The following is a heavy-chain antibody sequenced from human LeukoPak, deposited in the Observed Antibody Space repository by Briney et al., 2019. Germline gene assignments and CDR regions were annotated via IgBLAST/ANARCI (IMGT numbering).Heavy chain of an antibody. J-gene: IGHJ4*02. V-gene: IGHV3-33*01. CDR2: IWYDGSNK. CDR3: ARRGPSRHHLDY. CDR1: GFTFSSYG. D-gene: IGHD3-16*01. Sequence: GGSLRLSRAASGFTFSSYGMHWVRQAPGKGLEWVAVIWYDGSNKYYADSVKGRFTISRDNSKNTLYLQMSSLRAEDTAVYYCARRGPSRHHLDYWGQGTLVTVSS.